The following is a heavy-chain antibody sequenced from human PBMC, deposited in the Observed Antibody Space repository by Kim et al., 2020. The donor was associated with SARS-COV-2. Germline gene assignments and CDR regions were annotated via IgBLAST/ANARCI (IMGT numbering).Heavy chain of an antibody. V-gene: IGHV3-48*02. CDR3: ARDRAYYYDSSGYFYYFDY. J-gene: IGHJ4*02. D-gene: IGHD3-22*01. Sequence: GRFTISRDNAKNSLYLQMNSLRDEDTAVYYCARDRAYYYDSSGYFYYFDYWGQGTLVTVSS.